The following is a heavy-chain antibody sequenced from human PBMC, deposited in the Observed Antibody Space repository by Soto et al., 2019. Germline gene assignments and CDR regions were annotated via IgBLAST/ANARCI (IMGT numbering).Heavy chain of an antibody. CDR2: INHSGST. V-gene: IGHV4-34*01. J-gene: IGHJ4*02. CDR3: ASGKKPTHSHGDYADFDY. Sequence: QVQLQQWGAGLLKPSETLSLTCAVYGGSFSGYYWSWIRQPPGKGLEWIGEINHSGSTNYNPSLKRRVNISVDTSKNQFTLKLSSVTAADTAVYYSASGKKPTHSHGDYADFDYWGQGTLVTVSS. D-gene: IGHD4-17*01. CDR1: GGSFSGYY.